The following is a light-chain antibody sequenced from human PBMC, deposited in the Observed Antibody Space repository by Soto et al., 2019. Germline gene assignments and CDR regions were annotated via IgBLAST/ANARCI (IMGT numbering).Light chain of an antibody. CDR2: GAS. Sequence: EIVMTQSPATLSVSTGERATLSCRASQSVSNNLAWYQQKPGQAPRFLIYGASTRATGIPARFSGSGSGTEFTLTISGLQSEDFAVYYCHQYNNWPLTFGGGTKVEIK. J-gene: IGKJ4*01. CDR1: QSVSNN. V-gene: IGKV3-15*01. CDR3: HQYNNWPLT.